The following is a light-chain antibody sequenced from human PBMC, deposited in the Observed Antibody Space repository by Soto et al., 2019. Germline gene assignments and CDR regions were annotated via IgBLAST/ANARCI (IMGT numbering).Light chain of an antibody. J-gene: IGKJ5*01. CDR3: QHLYSWPPIP. CDR2: GAS. V-gene: IGKV1-9*01. Sequence: DIPLTQSPSFVSASVGDRVTITCRASQDISSYLAWYQQKPGKAPKVLIHGASVLESGVPSRFSGSGSGTHFTLTNRNPQPEDFATYYCQHLYSWPPIPFGQGTRLDFK. CDR1: QDISSY.